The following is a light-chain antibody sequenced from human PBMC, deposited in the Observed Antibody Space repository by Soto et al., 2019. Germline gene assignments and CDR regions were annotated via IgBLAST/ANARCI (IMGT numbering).Light chain of an antibody. CDR1: QSVSSSY. Sequence: EIVLTQSPRSLSLSPGERATLSCRASQSVSSSYLAWYQQKPGQAPRLLIYGASSRATGIPDRFSGSGSGTDFTLTISSLHSEDFAVYYCQQYHNWPITFGQGTRLEI. V-gene: IGKV3-20*01. CDR3: QQYHNWPIT. CDR2: GAS. J-gene: IGKJ5*01.